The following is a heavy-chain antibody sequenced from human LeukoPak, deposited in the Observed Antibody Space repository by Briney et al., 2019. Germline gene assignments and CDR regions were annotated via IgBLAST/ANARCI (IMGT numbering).Heavy chain of an antibody. CDR3: ARDRTPWEPYDAFDI. CDR1: GFTFSDYY. J-gene: IGHJ3*02. V-gene: IGHV3-11*01. CDR2: ISSSGSTI. D-gene: IGHD1-26*01. Sequence: GGSLRLSCAASGFTFSDYYMSWIRQAPGKGLEWISYISSSGSTIYYADSVKGRFTISRDNAKNSLYLQMNSLRAEDTAVYYCARDRTPWEPYDAFDIWGQGTMVTVSS.